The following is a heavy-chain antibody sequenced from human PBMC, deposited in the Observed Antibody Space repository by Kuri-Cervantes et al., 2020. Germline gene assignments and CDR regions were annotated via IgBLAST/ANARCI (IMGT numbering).Heavy chain of an antibody. CDR2: IYHSGST. V-gene: IGHV4-30-2*01. CDR1: GGSISSGGYS. D-gene: IGHD6-13*01. Sequence: LRLSCAVSGGSISSGGYSWSWIRQPPGKGLEWIGYIYHSGSTYYNPSLKSRVTISVDTSKNQFSLKLSSVTAADTAVYYCARDSRAAAGVDYWGQGTLVTVSS. CDR3: ARDSRAAAGVDY. J-gene: IGHJ4*02.